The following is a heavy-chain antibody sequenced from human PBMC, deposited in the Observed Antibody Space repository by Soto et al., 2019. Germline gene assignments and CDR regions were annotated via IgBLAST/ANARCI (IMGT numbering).Heavy chain of an antibody. CDR1: GVTFSSYA. J-gene: IGHJ4*02. D-gene: IGHD6-13*01. V-gene: IGHV1-69*01. Sequence: QVQLVQSGAEVKKPGSSVKVSCKASGVTFSSYAISWVRQAPGQGLEWMGGIIPIFGTASYAQKFQGRVTITADESTSTAYMELSSMRSEDTAVYYCARGGVRKYSSSWYDSSFDYWGQGTLVTVSS. CDR3: ARGGVRKYSSSWYDSSFDY. CDR2: IIPIFGTA.